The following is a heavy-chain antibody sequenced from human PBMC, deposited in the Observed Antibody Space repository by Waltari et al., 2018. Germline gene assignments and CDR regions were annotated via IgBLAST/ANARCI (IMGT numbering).Heavy chain of an antibody. Sequence: EVQLVESGGGLVQPGGSLRLSCTGSGFSFSDHWMSWLRQTPGKGLGLVAYKDRDGSEKDQMGSAKGRFTISRDNAKNALYLQMNSVRSEDTSVYYCARVQASARHFDYWGQGTQVTVSS. J-gene: IGHJ4*02. CDR3: ARVQASARHFDY. CDR2: KDRDGSEK. V-gene: IGHV3-7*01. D-gene: IGHD6-6*01. CDR1: GFSFSDHW.